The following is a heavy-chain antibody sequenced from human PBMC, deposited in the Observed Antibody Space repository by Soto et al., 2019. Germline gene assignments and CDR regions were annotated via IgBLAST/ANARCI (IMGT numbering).Heavy chain of an antibody. Sequence: QVQLVQSGAEVKKPGASVRVSCKASGYTFTNYDINWVRQATGQGLEWMGWMNPSNGNTGYAQKVQGRVTMTRDTSISTAYMELSSLTSADTAVYYCARFVRHQLPTIDYWGQGALVTVSS. CDR2: MNPSNGNT. CDR1: GYTFTNYD. V-gene: IGHV1-8*01. CDR3: ARFVRHQLPTIDY. D-gene: IGHD1-26*01. J-gene: IGHJ4*02.